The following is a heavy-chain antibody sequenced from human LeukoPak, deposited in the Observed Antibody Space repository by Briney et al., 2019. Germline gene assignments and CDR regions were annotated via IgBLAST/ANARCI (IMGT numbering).Heavy chain of an antibody. D-gene: IGHD6-6*01. J-gene: IGHJ4*02. CDR3: ARKLIYSSSSTDFDY. CDR1: GYTFTGYY. V-gene: IGHV1-2*06. CDR2: INPNSGGT. Sequence: ASVKVSCTASGYTFTGYYMHWVRQAPGQGLEWMGRINPNSGGTNYAQKFQGRVTMTRDTSISTAYMELSRLRSDDTAVYYCARKLIYSSSSTDFDYWGQGTLVTVSS.